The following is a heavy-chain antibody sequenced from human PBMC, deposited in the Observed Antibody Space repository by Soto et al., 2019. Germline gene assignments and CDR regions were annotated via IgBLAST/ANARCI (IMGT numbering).Heavy chain of an antibody. CDR2: VDCNGID. CDR1: GGSISSYYYY. V-gene: IGHV4-39*01. J-gene: IGHJ4*02. Sequence: QLQLQESGPGLVKPSETLSLNCSVSGGSISSYYYYWGWIRPPPGKAVEWIGNVDCNGIDYSNPTLALRVGFAVATSKTQYSLKLTSVTVADAAIYDCARLTSTGVGCRGYFDVWGQGTLVTVSS. CDR3: ARLTSTGVGCRGYFDV. D-gene: IGHD2-15*01.